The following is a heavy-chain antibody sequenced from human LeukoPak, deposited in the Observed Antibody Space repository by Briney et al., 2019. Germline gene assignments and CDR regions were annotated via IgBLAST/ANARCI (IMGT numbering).Heavy chain of an antibody. Sequence: GGSLTLSCAVSGFSINNYWMTWYRQAPGKGLECVAHIKGDASEKYYLDSVKGRFTISRDNSKNTLYLQMNSLRAEDTAVYYCARAYDYVWGSSGYWGQGTLVTVSS. V-gene: IGHV3-7*01. CDR1: GFSINNYW. D-gene: IGHD3-16*01. CDR2: IKGDASEK. CDR3: ARAYDYVWGSSGY. J-gene: IGHJ4*02.